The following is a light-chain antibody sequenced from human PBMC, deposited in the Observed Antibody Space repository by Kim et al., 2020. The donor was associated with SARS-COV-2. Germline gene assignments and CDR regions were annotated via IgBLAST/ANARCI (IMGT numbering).Light chain of an antibody. V-gene: IGLV2-14*03. J-gene: IGLJ3*02. Sequence: QSALTQPASVSGSPGQSITISCTGTSSNVGGYNYVSWYQQHPGKAPKLMIYDLGTRPSGVSDRFSGSKSGNTASLTISGLQTEDEVDYYCSSYTTTTTRVFGGGTQLTVL. CDR1: SSNVGGYNY. CDR2: DLG. CDR3: SSYTTTTTRV.